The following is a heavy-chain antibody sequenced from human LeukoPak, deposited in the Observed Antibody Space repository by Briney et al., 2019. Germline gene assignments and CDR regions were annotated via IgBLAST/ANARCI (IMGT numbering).Heavy chain of an antibody. D-gene: IGHD6-19*01. CDR3: ARGRRKVVVAVAGRGGFDY. J-gene: IGHJ4*02. CDR2: INHSGST. CDR1: GGSFSGYY. Sequence: SETLSLTCAVYGGSFSGYYWSWLRQPPGKGLEWIGEINHSGSTNYNPSLKSRVTISVDTSKNQFSLKLSSVTAADTAVYYCARGRRKVVVAVAGRGGFDYWGQGTLVTVSS. V-gene: IGHV4-34*01.